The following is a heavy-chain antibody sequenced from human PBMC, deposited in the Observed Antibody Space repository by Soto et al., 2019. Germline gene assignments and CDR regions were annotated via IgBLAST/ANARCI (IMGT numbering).Heavy chain of an antibody. CDR1: GGTLNSYA. CDR3: ATGTLTGSESTFYYYGMDL. Sequence: QVQLVQSGVEVKKPGSSVKVSCKASGGTLNSYAIDWVRQAPGQGLEWMGGIIPIFGNTYYAQRLQGRVKLTADQSTRTAHIELTTLTSEDTALYYCATGTLTGSESTFYYYGMDLWGQGTTVIVSS. CDR2: IIPIFGNT. J-gene: IGHJ6*02. V-gene: IGHV1-69*12. D-gene: IGHD3-9*01.